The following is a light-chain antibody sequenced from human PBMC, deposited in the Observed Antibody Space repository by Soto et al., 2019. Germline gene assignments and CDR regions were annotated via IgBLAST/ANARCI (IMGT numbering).Light chain of an antibody. J-gene: IGLJ3*02. CDR1: TAAVTSDHW. CDR2: DKN. V-gene: IGLV7-46*01. CDR3: LLSYSGAWV. Sequence: QAVVTREPSLTVSPGGTVTVTCCSSTAAVTSDHWPYWFQQKPGQAPRTLIYDKNSKHSWTPARFSGSLLGGNAALTLSGAQPEDEDEYYCLLSYSGAWVFGGGTKVTVL.